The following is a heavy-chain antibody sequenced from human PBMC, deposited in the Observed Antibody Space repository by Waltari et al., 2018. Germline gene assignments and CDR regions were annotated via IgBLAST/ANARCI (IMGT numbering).Heavy chain of an antibody. V-gene: IGHV3-66*02. CDR3: ARGSRLGGSVF. J-gene: IGHJ4*02. CDR2: IYVGGGT. D-gene: IGHD3-16*01. CDR1: GFGVTNHY. Sequence: EVRLMESGGGLVQPGGSLRLPFVASGFGVTNHYMTWFRQAPGKGPEWVSIIYVGGGTYYADSVKGRFTVSRDSSANSLYLQMNNLRIDDTAVYYCARGSRLGGSVFWGQGTLVTVSS.